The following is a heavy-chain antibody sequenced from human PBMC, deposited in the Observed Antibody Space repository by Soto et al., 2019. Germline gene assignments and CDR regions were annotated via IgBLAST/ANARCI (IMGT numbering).Heavy chain of an antibody. Sequence: ASVKVSCKASGYTFTSYDINWVRQATGQGLEWMGWMNPNSGNTGYAQKFQGRVTMTRNTSISTAYMELSSLRSEDTAVYYCARGRYAKGYCSSTSCLGGYWFDPWGQGTLVTVSS. V-gene: IGHV1-8*01. CDR2: MNPNSGNT. J-gene: IGHJ5*02. D-gene: IGHD2-2*01. CDR3: ARGRYAKGYCSSTSCLGGYWFDP. CDR1: GYTFTSYD.